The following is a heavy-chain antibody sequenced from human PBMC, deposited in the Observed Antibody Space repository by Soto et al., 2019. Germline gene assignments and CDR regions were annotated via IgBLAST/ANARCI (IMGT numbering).Heavy chain of an antibody. CDR2: INHRGDT. CDR1: GASISSDDYY. CDR3: ARAPYSSHWNQPWQTPRRPGNYGMDV. Sequence: SETLSLTCTVSGASISSDDYYYTWVRHPPGKGLEWIGEINHRGDTNYNPSLKSRVTISVDTSKNQVSLNLTSVTAADTSVYFCARAPYSSHWNQPWQTPRRPGNYGMDVWGQGTTVTVSS. V-gene: IGHV4-39*01. D-gene: IGHD1-1*01. J-gene: IGHJ6*02.